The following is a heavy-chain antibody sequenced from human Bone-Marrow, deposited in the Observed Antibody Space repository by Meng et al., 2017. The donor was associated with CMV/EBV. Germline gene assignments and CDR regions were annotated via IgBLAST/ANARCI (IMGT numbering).Heavy chain of an antibody. D-gene: IGHD2-2*01. V-gene: IGHV3-30-3*01. CDR2: ISYDGSNK. J-gene: IGHJ6*02. Sequence: GESLKISCAASGFTFSNYAMHWVRQAPGKGLEWVAVISYDGSNKFYADSVKGRFTISRDNSKNTLYLQMNSLRAEDTAVYYCARDLEGFLPAAINYYGMDVCGQGTTVTVSS. CDR3: ARDLEGFLPAAINYYGMDV. CDR1: GFTFSNYA.